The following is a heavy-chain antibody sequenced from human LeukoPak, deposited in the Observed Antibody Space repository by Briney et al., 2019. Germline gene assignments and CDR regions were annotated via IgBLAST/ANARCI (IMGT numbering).Heavy chain of an antibody. Sequence: PGESLKISCQGSGYTFPIYWIGWVRQTPGKGLEWMGIIYPSDSHTIYSRSFQGQVTVSADKSISIAYLQWSSLKASDTAIYYCVRHYRPPQDSRAAKPTGYYYYYMDVWGTGTTVIVSS. CDR2: IYPSDSHT. CDR1: GYTFPIYW. J-gene: IGHJ6*03. D-gene: IGHD3-16*02. CDR3: VRHYRPPQDSRAAKPTGYYYYYMDV. V-gene: IGHV5-51*01.